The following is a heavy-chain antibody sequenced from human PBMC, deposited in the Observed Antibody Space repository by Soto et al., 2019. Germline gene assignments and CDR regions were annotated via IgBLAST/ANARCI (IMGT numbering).Heavy chain of an antibody. CDR2: TYYRSKWYN. D-gene: IGHD2-2*01. CDR3: VRGGDNCSSTSCYRRFYYYYYMDV. V-gene: IGHV6-1*01. CDR1: GDSVSSNSAA. J-gene: IGHJ6*03. Sequence: SQTLSLTCAISGDSVSSNSAAWNWIRQSPSRGLEWLGRTYYRSKWYNDYAVSVKSRITINPDTSKNQFSLQLNSVTPEDTAVYYCVRGGDNCSSTSCYRRFYYYYYMDVWGKGTTVTVSS.